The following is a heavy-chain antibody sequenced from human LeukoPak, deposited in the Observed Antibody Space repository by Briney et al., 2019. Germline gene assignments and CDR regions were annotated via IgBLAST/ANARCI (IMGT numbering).Heavy chain of an antibody. CDR1: GGSFSGYY. Sequence: SEALSLTCVVCGGSFSGYYWSWMRQPPWRGLEWIGEINHSGRTNYSPSLQSRVTISVDTSKNQVSLKLTYVTAADTAVYYRARRHGGWVWFDPWGQKTLVTVPS. CDR3: ARRHGGWVWFDP. D-gene: IGHD6-19*01. CDR2: INHSGRT. J-gene: IGHJ5*02. V-gene: IGHV4-34*01.